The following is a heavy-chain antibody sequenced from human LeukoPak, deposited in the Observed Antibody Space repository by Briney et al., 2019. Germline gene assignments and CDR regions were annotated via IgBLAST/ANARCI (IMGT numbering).Heavy chain of an antibody. CDR3: ARGTVTAAAGQYYMDV. CDR2: IYYSGST. Sequence: SETLSLTCTVSGGSISSSSYYWGWIRQPPGKGLEWIGSIYYSGSTYYNPSLKSRVTISVDTSKNQFSLKLSSVTAADTAVYYCARGTVTAAAGQYYMDVWGKGTTVTVSS. V-gene: IGHV4-39*07. CDR1: GGSISSSSYY. J-gene: IGHJ6*03. D-gene: IGHD6-13*01.